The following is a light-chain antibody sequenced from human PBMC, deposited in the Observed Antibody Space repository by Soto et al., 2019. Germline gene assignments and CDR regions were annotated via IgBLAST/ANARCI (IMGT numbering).Light chain of an antibody. CDR1: TGAVTSDYY. V-gene: IGLV7-43*01. J-gene: IGLJ1*01. CDR3: LLYYGDAHV. Sequence: HTVVTQDPSLTGSPGGTVTLTCASSTGAVTSDYYPNWIQQKPGQAPRTLIFGTTNKHSWTPARFSGSLLGGKAALTVSGVQPEDEAEYYCLLYYGDAHVVGTGTKLTVL. CDR2: GTT.